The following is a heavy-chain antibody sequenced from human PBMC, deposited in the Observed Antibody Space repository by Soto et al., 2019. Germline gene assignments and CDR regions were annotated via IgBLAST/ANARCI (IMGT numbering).Heavy chain of an antibody. CDR1: GGSFSGYY. D-gene: IGHD5-18*01. Sequence: SETLSLTCAVYGGSFSGYYWSWIRQPPGKGLEWIGEINHSGSTNYNPPLKSRVTISVDTSKNQFSLKLSSVTAADTAVYYCARMIAAMVSYWGQGTLVTVSS. CDR2: INHSGST. J-gene: IGHJ4*02. V-gene: IGHV4-34*01. CDR3: ARMIAAMVSY.